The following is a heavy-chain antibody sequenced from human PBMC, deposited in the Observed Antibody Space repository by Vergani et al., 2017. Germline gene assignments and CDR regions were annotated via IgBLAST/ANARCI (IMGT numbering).Heavy chain of an antibody. Sequence: QVQLVHSGAEVKKPGSSVKVSCKASGGTFSSYAISGVRQAPGQGLEWMGGIIPIFGSANYAQKFQGRVPITADESTSTAYMELSSLRSEDTAVYYCARARITASGGERNWFDHWGQGTLVTVSS. CDR3: ARARITASGGERNWFDH. J-gene: IGHJ5*02. CDR2: IIPIFGSA. D-gene: IGHD6-13*01. CDR1: GGTFSSYA. V-gene: IGHV1-69*01.